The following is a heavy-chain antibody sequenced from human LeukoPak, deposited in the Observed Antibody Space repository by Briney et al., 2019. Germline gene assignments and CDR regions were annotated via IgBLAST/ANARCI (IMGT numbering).Heavy chain of an antibody. CDR1: GFTFSDYN. Sequence: PGGSLRLSCAASGFTFSDYNMRWIRQAPGKGLEWVSSISRSGSTKYYADSVKGRFTISRDNAKNSLYLQMNSLRAEDTAVYYCARGYCSGGSCPLADDYWGQGTLVTVSS. V-gene: IGHV3-11*01. CDR2: ISRSGSTK. CDR3: ARGYCSGGSCPLADDY. J-gene: IGHJ4*02. D-gene: IGHD2-15*01.